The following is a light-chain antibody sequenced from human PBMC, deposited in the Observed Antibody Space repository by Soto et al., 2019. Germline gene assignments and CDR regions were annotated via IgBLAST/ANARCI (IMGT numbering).Light chain of an antibody. Sequence: QSVLTQPPSVSGAPGQRVTISCTGSSSDIGAGFDVHLYQHLPGPAPNLLIYGNTNRPSAVPGRFSGSKSGTSASLVITGLQAEDEADYYCQSYENSRPGFYVFGTGTKLTVL. CDR3: QSYENSRPGFYV. J-gene: IGLJ1*01. CDR1: SSDIGAGFD. V-gene: IGLV1-40*01. CDR2: GNT.